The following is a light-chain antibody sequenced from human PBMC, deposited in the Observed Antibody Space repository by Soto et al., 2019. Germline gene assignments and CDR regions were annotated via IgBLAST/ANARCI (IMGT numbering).Light chain of an antibody. CDR3: QQSDSAPLT. V-gene: IGKV1-39*01. Sequence: DIQMTQSPSSLSASVGDRVTITCRASRSISSFLNWYQQKPGKAPQLLIYAASSLQGGVPSRFSGSGSVTDFTLTISSLQPEASATYYCQQSDSAPLTFGGGTRVEVK. CDR1: RSISSF. J-gene: IGKJ4*01. CDR2: AAS.